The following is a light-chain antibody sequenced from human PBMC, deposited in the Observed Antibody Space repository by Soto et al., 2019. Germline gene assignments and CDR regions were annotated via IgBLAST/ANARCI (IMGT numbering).Light chain of an antibody. CDR3: FSFTTTSTHV. CDR2: TAG. Sequence: QSALTQPLSASASPGQRVTISCSGGSSNIGSNTVAWYQHLPGTAPPRLIFTAGQRPSGVPGRFSGSKSGTSASLAISGLQVEDEAEYFCFSFTTTSTHVFGTGTKLTVL. CDR1: SSNIGSNT. J-gene: IGLJ1*01. V-gene: IGLV1-44*01.